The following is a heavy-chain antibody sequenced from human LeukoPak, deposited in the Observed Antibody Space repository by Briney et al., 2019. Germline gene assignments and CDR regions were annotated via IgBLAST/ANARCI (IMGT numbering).Heavy chain of an antibody. CDR1: RYTFTSYY. CDR2: INPSGGST. D-gene: IGHD6-13*01. CDR3: ARGASSSSWYWFDP. V-gene: IGHV1-46*01. J-gene: IGHJ5*02. Sequence: ASVNVSCKPSRYTFTSYYMHWVPQAPGQELEWRGIINPSGGSTSYAQKFQGRVTKTRDTSTSAVYMELSSLSSEDTAVYYCARGASSSSWYWFDPWGQGTLVTVSS.